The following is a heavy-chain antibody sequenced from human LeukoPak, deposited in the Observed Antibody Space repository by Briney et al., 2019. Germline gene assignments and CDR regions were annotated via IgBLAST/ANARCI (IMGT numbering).Heavy chain of an antibody. CDR3: VRDQDGGGTGSFDN. Sequence: GGSLRLSCAASGFTVSSDSMTWVRQAPGKGLEWVAVFYRDGNIDYVDSVKCRVTISRDDSKNTVDLQMNGLRAEDTAVYYCVRDQDGGGTGSFDNWGQGTLVTVSS. J-gene: IGHJ4*02. CDR1: GFTVSSDS. V-gene: IGHV3-53*01. D-gene: IGHD2-21*01. CDR2: FYRDGNI.